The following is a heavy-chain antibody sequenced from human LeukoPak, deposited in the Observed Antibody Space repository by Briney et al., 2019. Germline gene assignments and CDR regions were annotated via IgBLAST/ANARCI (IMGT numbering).Heavy chain of an antibody. CDR1: GFTFSSYS. Sequence: GGSLRLSCAAYGFTFSSYSMNWVRQAPGKGLEWVSSISSSSSDIYYADSVKGRFTISRDNAKNSLYLQMNSLRAEDTAVYYCARDPPDYDFWSGSMPYAFDIWGQGTMVTVS. D-gene: IGHD3-3*01. V-gene: IGHV3-21*01. J-gene: IGHJ3*02. CDR3: ARDPPDYDFWSGSMPYAFDI. CDR2: ISSSSSDI.